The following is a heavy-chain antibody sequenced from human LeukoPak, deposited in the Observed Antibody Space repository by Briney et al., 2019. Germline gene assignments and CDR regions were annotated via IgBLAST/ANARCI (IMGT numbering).Heavy chain of an antibody. V-gene: IGHV4-39*07. CDR1: GDSITGYY. J-gene: IGHJ4*02. CDR3: AAPGQRGVIDY. D-gene: IGHD6-25*01. CDR2: IYYTGNT. Sequence: SETLSLTCTVSGDSITGYYWGWIRHPPGKGLEWIGNIYYTGNTYYNASLKSRVTISVDTSKNQFSLKVISMTAADTAVYYCAAPGQRGVIDYWGQGTLVTVSS.